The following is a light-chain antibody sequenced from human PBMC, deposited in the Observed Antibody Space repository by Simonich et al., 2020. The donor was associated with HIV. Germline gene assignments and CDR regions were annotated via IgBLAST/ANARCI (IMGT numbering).Light chain of an antibody. Sequence: DIVMPQSPASLAVSLGERATINCKSSQSVLYSSNNNNYLAWYQQKPGQPPKLLIYWASTRESGVPDRFSGGGSGTHFTLTISSLQAEDVAVYFCQQSYMTPYTFGQGTKLDIK. V-gene: IGKV4-1*01. J-gene: IGKJ2*01. CDR1: QSVLYSSNNNNY. CDR3: QQSYMTPYT. CDR2: WAS.